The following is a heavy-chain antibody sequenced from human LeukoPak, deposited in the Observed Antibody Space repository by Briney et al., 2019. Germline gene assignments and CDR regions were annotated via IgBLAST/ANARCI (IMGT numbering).Heavy chain of an antibody. V-gene: IGHV3-23*01. CDR1: GFTLSSYE. CDR2: IEYSETST. J-gene: IGHJ4*02. CDR3: AKSGYNRFDY. D-gene: IGHD5-24*01. Sequence: GGSLRLSCTVSGFTLSSYEMTWIRQAPGKGLEWVSSIEYSETSTHYADSVKGRFTISRDNSKSTLYLQINSLRAEDTAVYYCAKSGYNRFDYWGQGTLVTVSS.